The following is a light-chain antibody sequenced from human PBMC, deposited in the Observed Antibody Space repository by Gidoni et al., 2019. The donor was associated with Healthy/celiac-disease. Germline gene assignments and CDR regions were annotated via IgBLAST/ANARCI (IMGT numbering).Light chain of an antibody. CDR1: QGIRND. V-gene: IGKV1-6*01. CDR3: LKDYNYPWT. J-gene: IGKJ1*01. Sequence: AIQMTQSPSSLSASVGDRVTITCRASQGIRNDLGWYQQKPGKAPKLLIYAASSLQSGVPSRFSGSGSGTDFTLTISSLQTEDFATYYCLKDYNYPWTFGQGTKVEIK. CDR2: AAS.